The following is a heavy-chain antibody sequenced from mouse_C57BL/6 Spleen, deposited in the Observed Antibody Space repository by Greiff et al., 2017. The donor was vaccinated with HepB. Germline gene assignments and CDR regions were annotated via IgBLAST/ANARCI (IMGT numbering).Heavy chain of an antibody. J-gene: IGHJ4*01. D-gene: IGHD1-1*01. V-gene: IGHV5-4*01. CDR2: ISDGGSYT. CDR3: ARDLITTVVAPYYYAMDY. Sequence: EVQLVESGGGLVKPGGSLKLSCAASGFTFSSYAMSWVRQTPEKRLEWVATISDGGSYTYYPDNVKGRFTISRDNAKNNLYLQMSHLKSADTAMYYCARDLITTVVAPYYYAMDYWGQGTSVTVSS. CDR1: GFTFSSYA.